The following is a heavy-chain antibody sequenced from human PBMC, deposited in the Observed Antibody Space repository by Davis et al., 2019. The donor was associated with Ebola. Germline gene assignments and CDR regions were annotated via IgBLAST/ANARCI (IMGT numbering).Heavy chain of an antibody. J-gene: IGHJ4*02. D-gene: IGHD5/OR15-5a*01. V-gene: IGHV3-7*01. CDR2: IKQDGSEK. CDR1: GITFSNYA. Sequence: PGGSLRLSCAASGITFSNYAMSWVRQAPGKGLEWVANIKQDGSEKSYVDSVKGRFTISRDNAKNSLYLQMNSLRAEDTAVYYCARAPVRVSPCYWGQGTLVTVS. CDR3: ARAPVRVSPCY.